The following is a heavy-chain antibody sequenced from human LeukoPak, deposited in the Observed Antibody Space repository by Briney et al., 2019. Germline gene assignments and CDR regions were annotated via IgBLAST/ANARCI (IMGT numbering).Heavy chain of an antibody. D-gene: IGHD6-6*01. CDR1: GGSISSYY. Sequence: PSETLSLTCTVSGGSISSYYWSWIRQPPGKGLEWIGYIYTSGSTNYNPSLKSRVTISVDTSKNQFSLKLSSVTAADTAVYYCARHQGGSSSEFDYWGQGTLVTVSS. CDR3: ARHQGGSSSEFDY. J-gene: IGHJ4*02. V-gene: IGHV4-4*09. CDR2: IYTSGST.